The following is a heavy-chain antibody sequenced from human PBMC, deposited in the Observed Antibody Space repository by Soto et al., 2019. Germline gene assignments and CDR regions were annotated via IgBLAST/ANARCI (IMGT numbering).Heavy chain of an antibody. CDR1: GYTFTSYA. V-gene: IGHV1-3*01. CDR2: INAGNGNT. Sequence: ASVKVSCKASGYTFTSYAMHWVRQAPGQRLEWMGWINAGNGNTKYSQKFQGRVTITRDTSASTAYMELSSLRSEDTAVYYCARPKPYYDFWSGYYSYYFYYWGQGTLVTVSS. J-gene: IGHJ4*02. CDR3: ARPKPYYDFWSGYYSYYFYY. D-gene: IGHD3-3*01.